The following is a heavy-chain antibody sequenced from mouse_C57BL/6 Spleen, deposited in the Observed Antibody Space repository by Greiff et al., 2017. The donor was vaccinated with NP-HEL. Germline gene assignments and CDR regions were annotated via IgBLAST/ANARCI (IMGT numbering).Heavy chain of an antibody. J-gene: IGHJ1*03. Sequence: EVKLVESGGGLVKPGGSLKLSCAASGFTFSDYGMHWVRQAPEKGLEWVAYISSGSSTIYYADTVKGRFTISRDNAKNTLFLQMTSLRSEDTAMYYCARKDYYDYDGYFDVWGTGTTVTVSS. D-gene: IGHD2-4*01. CDR1: GFTFSDYG. V-gene: IGHV5-17*01. CDR3: ARKDYYDYDGYFDV. CDR2: ISSGSSTI.